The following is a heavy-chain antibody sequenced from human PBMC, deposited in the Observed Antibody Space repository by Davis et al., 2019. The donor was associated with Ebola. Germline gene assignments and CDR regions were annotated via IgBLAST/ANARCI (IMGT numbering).Heavy chain of an antibody. J-gene: IGHJ4*02. CDR2: INHSGNT. D-gene: IGHD4-17*01. CDR3: ATDYGAS. CDR1: GGTFSGYY. Sequence: SETLSLTCAVYGGTFSGYYWTWIRQPPGKGLEWVGEINHSGNTNYNPSLKSRVTISLDKSKNQFSLKLNSVTAADTAVYYCATDYGASWGQGTLVTVSP. V-gene: IGHV4-34*08.